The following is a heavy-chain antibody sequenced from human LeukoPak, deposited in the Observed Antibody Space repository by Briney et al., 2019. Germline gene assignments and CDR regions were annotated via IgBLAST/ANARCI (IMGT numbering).Heavy chain of an antibody. CDR2: IHYNGRT. CDR1: GGSISSSSYY. J-gene: IGHJ4*02. D-gene: IGHD3-10*01. CDR3: ARDRGVPRPYYFDR. Sequence: SETLSLTCTVSGGSISSSSYYWGCIRQPPGKGLEWLGSIHYNGRTCYNSSLESRVIMSVDTSKNQFSLKLTSVTAADTAVYYCARDRGVPRPYYFDRWGQGTLVTVSS. V-gene: IGHV4-39*07.